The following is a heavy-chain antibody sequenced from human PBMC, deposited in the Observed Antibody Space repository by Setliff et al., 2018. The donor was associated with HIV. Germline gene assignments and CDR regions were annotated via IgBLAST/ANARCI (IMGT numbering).Heavy chain of an antibody. CDR1: GYSIKNGYY. Sequence: NPSETLSLTCTVSGYSIKNGYYWGWIRQSPGKGLEWIGSIFHTANMRYNPSLKSRVSISVDTSKNQFSLKLNSMTAADTALYYCARDRGYYDSSGHRTGVFEIWGQGTMVTVSS. D-gene: IGHD3-22*01. V-gene: IGHV4-38-2*02. CDR3: ARDRGYYDSSGHRTGVFEI. J-gene: IGHJ3*02. CDR2: IFHTANM.